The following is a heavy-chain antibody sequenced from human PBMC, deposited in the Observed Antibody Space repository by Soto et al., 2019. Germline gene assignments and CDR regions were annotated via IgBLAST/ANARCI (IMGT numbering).Heavy chain of an antibody. V-gene: IGHV3-11*01. CDR2: ISSSGSTI. J-gene: IGHJ6*02. CDR3: ASLHYGSGSYWYYYYGMDV. Sequence: GGSLRLSCAASGFTFSDYYMSWIRQAPGKGLEWVSYISSSGSTIYYADSVKGRFTISRDNAKNSLYLQMNSLRAEDTAVYYCASLHYGSGSYWYYYYGMDVWGQGTTVTVSS. CDR1: GFTFSDYY. D-gene: IGHD3-10*01.